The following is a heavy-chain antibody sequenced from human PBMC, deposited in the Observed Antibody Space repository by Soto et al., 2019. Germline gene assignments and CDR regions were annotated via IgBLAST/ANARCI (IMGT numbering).Heavy chain of an antibody. V-gene: IGHV4-59*01. CDR1: GDSISSYY. CDR2: MHHTQGT. D-gene: IGHD3-9*01. J-gene: IGHJ5*02. Sequence: SETLSLTCSVSGDSISSYYWTWIRQPPGGGLEWIGYMHHTQGTNDNPSLRGRVHMSIDTSMNQFSLRLTSVTAADTAVYYCARVPFVGYFDWLDPWGHGTLVTVSS. CDR3: ARVPFVGYFDWLDP.